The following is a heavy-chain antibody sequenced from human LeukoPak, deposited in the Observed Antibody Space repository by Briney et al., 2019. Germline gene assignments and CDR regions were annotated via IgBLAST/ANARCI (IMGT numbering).Heavy chain of an antibody. D-gene: IGHD3-10*01. CDR1: QFTSIRFA. J-gene: IGHJ4*02. V-gene: IGHV3-30*18. CDR2: ISNDGRTK. Sequence: GGSLINSFAPFQFTSIRFAIYRIFQAPGKRLEWVAVISNDGRTKFYADSVKGRFTISRDNSKNTLYLQMNSLRAEDTAVYYCAKGRVEDYFASVTYSLGYWGQGTLVTVSS. CDR3: AKGRVEDYFASVTYSLGY.